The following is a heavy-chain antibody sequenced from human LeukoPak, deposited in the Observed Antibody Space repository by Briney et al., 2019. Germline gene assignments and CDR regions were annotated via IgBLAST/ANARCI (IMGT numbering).Heavy chain of an antibody. D-gene: IGHD3-16*01. CDR3: AREGFTFGGVDY. CDR2: IYTSGST. Sequence: SETLSLTCTVSGGSISSGSYYWSWIRQPAGKGLEWIGRIYTSGSTNYNPSLKSRVTISVDTSKNQFSLKLSSVTAADTAVYYCAREGFTFGGVDYWGQGTLVTVSS. V-gene: IGHV4-61*02. J-gene: IGHJ4*02. CDR1: GGSISSGSYY.